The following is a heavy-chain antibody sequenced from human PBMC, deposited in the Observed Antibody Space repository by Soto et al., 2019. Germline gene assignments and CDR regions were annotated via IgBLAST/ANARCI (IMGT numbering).Heavy chain of an antibody. Sequence: KISCKSSGYSFTNHWIGWVRQAPGQGLEWMGGIIPIFGTANYAQKFQGRVTITADESTSTAYMELSSLRSEDTAVYYCARERDCGGDCYSAYYFDYWGQGTLVTVSS. CDR3: ARERDCGGDCYSAYYFDY. CDR1: GYSFTNHW. D-gene: IGHD2-21*02. J-gene: IGHJ4*02. CDR2: IIPIFGTA. V-gene: IGHV1-69*01.